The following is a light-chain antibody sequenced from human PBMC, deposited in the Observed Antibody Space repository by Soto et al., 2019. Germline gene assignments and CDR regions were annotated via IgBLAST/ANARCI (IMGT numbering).Light chain of an antibody. CDR3: QQYNSYSPST. Sequence: DIQMTQSPSSLSASVGDRVTITCRASQTISTYLNWYQQKPGKAPRLLIYDASSLLSGVPSRFSGSGSGTDFTLTIASLQPEDFSTYYCQQYNSYSPSTFGPGTKVDIK. V-gene: IGKV1-39*01. CDR1: QTISTY. CDR2: DAS. J-gene: IGKJ3*01.